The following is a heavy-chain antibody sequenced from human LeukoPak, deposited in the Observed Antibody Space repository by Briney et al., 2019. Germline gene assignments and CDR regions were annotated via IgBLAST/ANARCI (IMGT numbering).Heavy chain of an antibody. CDR3: ARAPYYDSSGYHSAYFEY. CDR1: GGSISSSSYY. V-gene: IGHV4-39*07. Sequence: PSETLSLTCTVSGGSISSSSYYWGWIRQPPGKGLEWIGSIYYSGSTYYNPSLKSRVTISVDTSKNHFSLKLCSVTAADTAVYYCARAPYYDSSGYHSAYFEYWGQGTLVTVSS. J-gene: IGHJ4*02. CDR2: IYYSGST. D-gene: IGHD3-22*01.